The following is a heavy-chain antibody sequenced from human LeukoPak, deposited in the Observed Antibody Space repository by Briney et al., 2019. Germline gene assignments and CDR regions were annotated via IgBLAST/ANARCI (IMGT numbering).Heavy chain of an antibody. J-gene: IGHJ6*03. CDR1: GFTFSSYS. CDR2: ISSSSSTI. CDR3: ASDTTAYDFWSGFWIANNMDV. D-gene: IGHD3-3*01. V-gene: IGHV3-48*01. Sequence: GGSLRLSCAASGFTFSSYSMNWVRQAPGKGLEWVSYISSSSSTIYYADSVKGRFTISRDNAKNSLYLQMNSLRAEDTAVYYCASDTTAYDFWSGFWIANNMDVWGKGTTVTVSS.